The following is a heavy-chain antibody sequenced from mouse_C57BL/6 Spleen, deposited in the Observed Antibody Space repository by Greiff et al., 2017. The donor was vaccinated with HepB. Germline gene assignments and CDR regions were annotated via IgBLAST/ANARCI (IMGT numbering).Heavy chain of an antibody. Sequence: EVMLVESEGGLVQPGSSMKLSCTASGFTFSDYYMAWVRQVPEKGLEWVANINYDGSSTYYLDSLKSRFIISRDNAMNILYLQMSSLKSEDTATYYCARDRDYDGCDYWGQGTTLTVSS. D-gene: IGHD2-4*01. J-gene: IGHJ2*01. CDR2: INYDGSST. V-gene: IGHV5-16*01. CDR3: ARDRDYDGCDY. CDR1: GFTFSDYY.